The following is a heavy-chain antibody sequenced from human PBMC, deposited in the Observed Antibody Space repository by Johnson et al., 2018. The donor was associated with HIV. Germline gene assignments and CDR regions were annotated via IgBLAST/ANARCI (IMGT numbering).Heavy chain of an antibody. CDR1: GFTVSSYY. D-gene: IGHD5-24*01. Sequence: VQLVESGGGLVQPGGSPRLSCAASGFTVSSYYMSWVRQAPGKGLEWVSVLFSGGTTYYADSVKGRFTISRDNSKNTLYLQMNSLRAEDTAVYYCARACRDGYTCDVYDIWGQGTMVTVSS. J-gene: IGHJ3*02. CDR3: ARACRDGYTCDVYDI. V-gene: IGHV3-66*01. CDR2: LFSGGTT.